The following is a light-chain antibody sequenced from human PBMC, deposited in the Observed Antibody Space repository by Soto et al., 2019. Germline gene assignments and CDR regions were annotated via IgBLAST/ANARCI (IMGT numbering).Light chain of an antibody. V-gene: IGKV3-11*01. CDR3: QHRFNWPWT. Sequence: EIVLTQSPGTLSLSPVERATLSCMASQSISGTLAWYQQKPGQAPRLLIYGASTRATSFPARFSGSGSGTDFTLTISRLEPEDFAVYYCQHRFNWPWTFGQGTKVDIK. CDR1: QSISGT. CDR2: GAS. J-gene: IGKJ1*01.